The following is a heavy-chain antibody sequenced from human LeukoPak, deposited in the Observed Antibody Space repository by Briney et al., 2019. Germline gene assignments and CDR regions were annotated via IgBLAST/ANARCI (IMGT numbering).Heavy chain of an antibody. V-gene: IGHV3-23*01. J-gene: IGHJ4*02. D-gene: IGHD3-22*01. CDR2: ISGSGGST. CDR1: GFTFSSYS. Sequence: PGGSLRLSCAASGFTFSSYSMNWVRQAPGKGLEWLSAISGSGGSTYYADSVKGRFTISRDNSKNTLYLQMNSLRAEDTAVYYCAKEQGYYDSSGYSGYWGQGTLVTVSS. CDR3: AKEQGYYDSSGYSGY.